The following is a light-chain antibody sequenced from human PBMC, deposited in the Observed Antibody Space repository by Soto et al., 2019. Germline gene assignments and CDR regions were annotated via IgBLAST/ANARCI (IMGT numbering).Light chain of an antibody. Sequence: DIQVTQSPPTLSASVGDRVTITCRASQTISTWMAWYQQKPGKAPKLLVYDASTLQSGVASRFSGSGSGRDFTLTISSLQPEDFATYYCLLDYAYFWAFGQGTKVDIK. V-gene: IGKV1-5*01. CDR2: DAS. CDR1: QTISTW. J-gene: IGKJ1*01. CDR3: LLDYAYFWA.